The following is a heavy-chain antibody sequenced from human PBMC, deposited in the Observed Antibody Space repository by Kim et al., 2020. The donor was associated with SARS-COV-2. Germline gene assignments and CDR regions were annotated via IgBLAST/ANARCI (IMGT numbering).Heavy chain of an antibody. CDR2: IIRSGDNT. CDR3: AKSLLAFSSGKIDF. V-gene: IGHV3-23*01. D-gene: IGHD5-18*01. CDR1: GFTFSTYA. Sequence: GGSLRLSCAASGFTFSTYAMNWVRQAPGKGLEWVSSIIRSGDNTYYADSVKGRFSISRDNSRSTLYLQMSSLRAEDTAVYYCAKSLLAFSSGKIDFWGQG. J-gene: IGHJ4*02.